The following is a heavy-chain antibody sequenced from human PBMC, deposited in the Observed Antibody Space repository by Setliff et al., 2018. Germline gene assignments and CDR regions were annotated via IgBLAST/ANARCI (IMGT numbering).Heavy chain of an antibody. V-gene: IGHV3-7*01. J-gene: IGHJ5*02. CDR2: IKEDGSEK. Sequence: GGSLRLSCVGSGFTFSRYWMSWVRQAPGKGLEWVANIKEDGSEKYYLDSVKGRFTMSRDNAKNSLYVEMNSLRAEDTAVYYCARAPSSSSASWFDPWGQGTLVTVSS. D-gene: IGHD6-6*01. CDR1: GFTFSRYW. CDR3: ARAPSSSSASWFDP.